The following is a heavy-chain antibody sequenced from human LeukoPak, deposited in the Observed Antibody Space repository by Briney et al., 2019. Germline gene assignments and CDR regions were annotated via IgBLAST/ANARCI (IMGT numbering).Heavy chain of an antibody. D-gene: IGHD6-13*01. CDR2: IYYSGST. CDR3: ASWYSSSWYPSPFDY. Sequence: SETLSLTCTVSGGSISSSSYYWGWIRQPPGKGLEWIGSIYYSGSTYYNPSLKSRVTISVDTSKNQFSLKLSSVTAADAAVYYCASWYSSSWYPSPFDYWGQGTLVTVSS. J-gene: IGHJ4*02. V-gene: IGHV4-39*07. CDR1: GGSISSSSYY.